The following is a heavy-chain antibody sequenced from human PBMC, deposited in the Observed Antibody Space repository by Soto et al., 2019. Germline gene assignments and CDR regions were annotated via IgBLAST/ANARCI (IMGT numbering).Heavy chain of an antibody. CDR3: AGDGYNSWFERKYYYYGMDV. CDR2: IYYSGST. CDR1: GGPISSYY. D-gene: IGHD5-12*01. J-gene: IGHJ6*02. Sequence: SETLSLTCTVSGGPISSYYWSWIRQPPGKGLEWIGYIYYSGSTNYNPSLKSRVTISVDTSKNQFSLKLSSVTAADTAVYYCAGDGYNSWFERKYYYYGMDVWGQGTTVTVSS. V-gene: IGHV4-59*01.